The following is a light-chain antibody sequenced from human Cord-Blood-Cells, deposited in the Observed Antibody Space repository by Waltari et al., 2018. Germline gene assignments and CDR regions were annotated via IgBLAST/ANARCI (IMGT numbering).Light chain of an antibody. CDR3: SSYTSSSTYV. J-gene: IGLJ1*01. CDR2: STN. V-gene: IGLV8-61*01. CDR1: SGSVSTSYY. Sequence: QTVVTQEPSFSVSPGGTVTLTCGLSSGSVSTSYYPSWYQQTPGQAPRTLIYSTNTRSSGVPDRFSGSKSGNTASLTISGLQAEDEADYYCSSYTSSSTYVFGTGTKVTVL.